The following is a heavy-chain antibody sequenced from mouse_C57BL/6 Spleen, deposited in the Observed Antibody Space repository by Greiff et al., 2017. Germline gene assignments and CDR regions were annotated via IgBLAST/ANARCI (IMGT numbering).Heavy chain of an antibody. J-gene: IGHJ1*03. V-gene: IGHV1-26*01. CDR1: GYTFTDYY. Sequence: VQLQQSGPELVKPGASVKISCKASGYTFTDYYMNWVKQSHGKSLEWIGDINPNNGGTSYNQKFKGKATLTVDKSSSTAYMELRSLTSEDSAVYYCARNGVTTVVAENWYFDVWGTGTTVTVSS. D-gene: IGHD1-1*01. CDR3: ARNGVTTVVAENWYFDV. CDR2: INPNNGGT.